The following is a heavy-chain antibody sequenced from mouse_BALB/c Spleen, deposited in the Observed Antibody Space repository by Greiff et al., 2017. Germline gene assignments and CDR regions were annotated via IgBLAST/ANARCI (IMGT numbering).Heavy chain of an antibody. CDR3: ARCVITTLYYAMDY. J-gene: IGHJ4*01. Sequence: VQLQHSGPELVKPGASVKMSCKASGYTFTSYVMHWVKQKPGQGLEWIGYINPYNDGTKYNEKFKGKATLTSDKSSSTAYMELSSLTSEDSAVYYCARCVITTLYYAMDYWGQGTSVTVSS. V-gene: IGHV1-14*01. CDR2: INPYNDGT. CDR1: GYTFTSYV. D-gene: IGHD2-4*01.